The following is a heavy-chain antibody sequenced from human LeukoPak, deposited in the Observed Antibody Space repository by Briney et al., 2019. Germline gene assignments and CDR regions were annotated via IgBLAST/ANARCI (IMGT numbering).Heavy chain of an antibody. J-gene: IGHJ4*02. CDR1: GFTFSSYG. Sequence: GGSLRLSCAASGFTFSSYGMHWVRQAPGKGLEWVSAISGSGGSTYYADSVKGRFTVSRDNSKNTLYLQMNSLRAEDTAVYYCAKQASSHLEAYFDYWGQGTLVTVSS. V-gene: IGHV3-23*01. CDR3: AKQASSHLEAYFDY. D-gene: IGHD6-13*01. CDR2: ISGSGGST.